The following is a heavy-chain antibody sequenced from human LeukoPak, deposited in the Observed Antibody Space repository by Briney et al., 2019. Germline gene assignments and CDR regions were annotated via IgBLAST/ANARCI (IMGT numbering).Heavy chain of an antibody. V-gene: IGHV3-48*03. Sequence: GGSLRLSCAASGFTFSSYEMNWVRQAPGKGLEWVSYISSSGSTIYYADSVKGRFTISRDNAKNSLYLQMNSLGAEDTAVYYCARDVRLRWDPYYYYGMDVWGQGTTVTVSS. CDR2: ISSSGSTI. CDR3: ARDVRLRWDPYYYYGMDV. CDR1: GFTFSSYE. J-gene: IGHJ6*02. D-gene: IGHD4-23*01.